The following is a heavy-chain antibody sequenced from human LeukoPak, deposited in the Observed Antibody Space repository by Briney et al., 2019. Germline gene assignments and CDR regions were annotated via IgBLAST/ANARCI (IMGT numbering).Heavy chain of an antibody. Sequence: GGSLRLSCAASGFTFSSYWMSWVRQAPGKGLEWVANIKQDGSEKYYVDSVKGRFTISRDNAKNSLYLQMNSLRAEDTAVYYCARARKSGNIVVVPAAISGRGYYFDYWGQGTLVTVSS. CDR3: ARARKSGNIVVVPAAISGRGYYFDY. CDR2: IKQDGSEK. V-gene: IGHV3-7*01. J-gene: IGHJ4*02. CDR1: GFTFSSYW. D-gene: IGHD2-2*02.